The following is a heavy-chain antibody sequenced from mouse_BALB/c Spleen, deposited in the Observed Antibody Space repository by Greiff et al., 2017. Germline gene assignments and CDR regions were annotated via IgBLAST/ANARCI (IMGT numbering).Heavy chain of an antibody. D-gene: IGHD1-2*01. V-gene: IGHV1-9*01. CDR2: ILPGSGST. Sequence: VKLQESGAELMKPGASVKISCKATGYTFSSYWIEWVKQRPGHGLEWIGEILPGSGSTNYNEKFKGKATFTADTSSNTAYMQLSSLTSEDSAVYYCARRRYGYGGDYWGQGTTLTVSS. CDR3: ARRRYGYGGDY. CDR1: GYTFSSYW. J-gene: IGHJ2*01.